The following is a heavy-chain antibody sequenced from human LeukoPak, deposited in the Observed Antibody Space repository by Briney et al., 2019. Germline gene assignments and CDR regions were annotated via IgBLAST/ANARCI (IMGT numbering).Heavy chain of an antibody. D-gene: IGHD5-24*01. Sequence: LVKVSCKASGGTFSSYAISWVRQAPGQGLEWMGRIIPIFGTANYAQKFQGRVTITTDESTSTAYMELSSLRSEDTAVYYCARDEEMATITLHYWGQGTLVTVSS. CDR3: ARDEEMATITLHY. V-gene: IGHV1-69*05. CDR2: IIPIFGTA. J-gene: IGHJ4*02. CDR1: GGTFSSYA.